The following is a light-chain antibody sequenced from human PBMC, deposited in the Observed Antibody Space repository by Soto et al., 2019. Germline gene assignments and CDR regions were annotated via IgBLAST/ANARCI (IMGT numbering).Light chain of an antibody. CDR3: QQRSAGVT. V-gene: IGKV3D-20*02. CDR1: QSVSSSY. Sequence: PGEIVTLSFRASQSVSSSYLTWYQQKPGQAPRLLIYGASTRATGIPARFSGSGSGTDFTLTISSLQSEDFAVYYCQQRSAGVTFGQGTRLEIK. J-gene: IGKJ5*01. CDR2: GAS.